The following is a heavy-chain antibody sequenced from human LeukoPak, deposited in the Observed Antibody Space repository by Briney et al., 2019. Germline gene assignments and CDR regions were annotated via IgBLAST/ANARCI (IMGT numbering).Heavy chain of an antibody. D-gene: IGHD2-15*01. CDR1: GYTFTDYY. J-gene: IGHJ4*02. CDR3: ATVSVVLPR. Sequence: ASVKVSCRVSGYTFTDYYMHWVQRAPGKGLEWMGLVDPEDGETIYAEKFQGRVTITADTSTDTAYMELSSLRSEDTAVYYCATVSVVLPRWGQGTLVTVSS. V-gene: IGHV1-69-2*01. CDR2: VDPEDGET.